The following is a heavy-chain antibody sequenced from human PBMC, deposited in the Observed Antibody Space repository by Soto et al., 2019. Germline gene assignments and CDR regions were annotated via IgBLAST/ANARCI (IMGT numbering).Heavy chain of an antibody. CDR1: GVSISSRDYY. CDR3: MNYKSGWEY. V-gene: IGHV4-39*01. CDR2: ISYSGST. Sequence: QLQLQESGPGLVQPSETLSLTCTVSGVSISSRDYYWGWIRQPPGKGLEWIGMISYSGSTYYSPSLKSRVTISADTSKNQLSLRLSSVTAADTAVFHCMNYKSGWEYWGQGTVVTVSS. J-gene: IGHJ4*02. D-gene: IGHD6-19*01.